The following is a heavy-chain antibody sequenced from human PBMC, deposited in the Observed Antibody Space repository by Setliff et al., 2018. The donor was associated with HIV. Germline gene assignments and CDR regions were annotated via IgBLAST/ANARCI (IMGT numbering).Heavy chain of an antibody. V-gene: IGHV1-3*01. CDR1: GYTFTSYA. CDR2: IHAGNGNT. Sequence: ASVKVSCKASGYTFTSYAMHWVRQAPGQRLEWMGWIHAGNGNTKYSQKFQGRVTITRDTSASTAYMELSSLRSEDTAVYYCARGVPYGYYFDYWGQGTLVTVSS. CDR3: ARGVPYGYYFDY. J-gene: IGHJ4*02. D-gene: IGHD2-8*01.